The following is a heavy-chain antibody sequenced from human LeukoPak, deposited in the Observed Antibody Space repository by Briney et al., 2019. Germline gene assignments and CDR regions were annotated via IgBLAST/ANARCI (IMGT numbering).Heavy chain of an antibody. J-gene: IGHJ4*02. CDR3: AKDRGSSSWLLGPFDY. D-gene: IGHD6-13*01. Sequence: GGSLRLSCAASGFTFSSYAMTWVGQAQIKGWGWVSPNSGSGGSTYYADSVKGRFTISRDNSKNTLYLQMNSLRAEDTAVYYCAKDRGSSSWLLGPFDYWGQGTLVTVSS. CDR1: GFTFSSYA. CDR2: NSGSGGST. V-gene: IGHV3-23*01.